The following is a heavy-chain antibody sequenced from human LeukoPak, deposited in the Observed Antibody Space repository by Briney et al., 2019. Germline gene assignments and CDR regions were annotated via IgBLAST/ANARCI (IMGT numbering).Heavy chain of an antibody. CDR1: GFTFSSYE. J-gene: IGHJ4*02. V-gene: IGHV3-48*03. CDR3: ARGAYYFDY. Sequence: GGSLRLSCAASGFTFSSYEMNWVRQAPREGLEWVSYISTSGSTMYYADSVKGRFTISRDNAKKSLYLQMNSLRAEDTAVYYCARGAYYFDYWGQGTLVTVSS. CDR2: ISTSGSTM.